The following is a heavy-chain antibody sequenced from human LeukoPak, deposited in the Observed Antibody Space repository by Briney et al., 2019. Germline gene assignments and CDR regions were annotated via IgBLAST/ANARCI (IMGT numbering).Heavy chain of an antibody. V-gene: IGHV1-18*01. J-gene: IGHJ5*02. D-gene: IGHD3-10*01. CDR3: ARDQWFGELSRWFDP. Sequence: ASVKVSCKASGSTFSSHGISWVRQAPGQGLEWVGWSSTYNGNTNYAQNLQGRVTMTTDTSTSTAYMELTSLRSDDTAVYYCARDQWFGELSRWFDPWGQGTLVTVSS. CDR2: SSTYNGNT. CDR1: GSTFSSHG.